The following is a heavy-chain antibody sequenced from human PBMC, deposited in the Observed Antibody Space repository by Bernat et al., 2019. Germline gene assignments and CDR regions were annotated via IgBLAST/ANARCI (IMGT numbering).Heavy chain of an antibody. CDR2: ISSSGST. V-gene: IGHV3-48*03. D-gene: IGHD2-2*01. CDR1: GFIFSSYE. CDR3: VREPPYYGGTTNCYAFHYFDY. J-gene: IGHJ4*02. Sequence: EVQLVESGGGLVQPGGSLRLSCAAPGFIFSSYEMNWVRQAPGKGLEWVSYISSSGSTIYADSVKGRFTISRDNAKNSLYLQMNSLRAEDTAVYYCVREPPYYGGTTNCYAFHYFDYWGQGTLVTVSP.